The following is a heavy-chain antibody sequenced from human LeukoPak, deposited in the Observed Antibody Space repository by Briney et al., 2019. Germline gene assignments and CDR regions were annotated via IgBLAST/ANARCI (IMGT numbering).Heavy chain of an antibody. V-gene: IGHV3-49*04. Sequence: GGSLRLSCTASGFTFGDYAMSWVRQAPGKGLEWVGFIRSKAYGGTTEYAASVKGRFTISRDDSKSIAYLQMNSLKTEDTAVYYCKIKTGDYYYYGMDVWGQGTTVTVSS. CDR3: KIKTGDYYYYGMDV. CDR1: GFTFGDYA. CDR2: IRSKAYGGTT. J-gene: IGHJ6*02. D-gene: IGHD3-10*01.